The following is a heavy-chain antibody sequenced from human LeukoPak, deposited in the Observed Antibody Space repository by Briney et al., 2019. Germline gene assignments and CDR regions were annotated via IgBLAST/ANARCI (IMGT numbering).Heavy chain of an antibody. V-gene: IGHV4-59*11. CDR3: ARGGTTVTPGLLWFDP. Sequence: SETLSLTCSVSGGSISSHYWSWIRQPPGKGLEWIGYIYYSGSTKYNPSPKSRVTISVDTSKNQFSLKLSSVTAADTAVYYCARGGTTVTPGLLWFDPWGQGTLVTVST. CDR2: IYYSGST. CDR1: GGSISSHY. D-gene: IGHD4-17*01. J-gene: IGHJ5*02.